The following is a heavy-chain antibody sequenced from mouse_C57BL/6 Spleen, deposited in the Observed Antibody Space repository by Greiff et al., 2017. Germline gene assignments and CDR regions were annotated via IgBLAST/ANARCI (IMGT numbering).Heavy chain of an antibody. CDR1: GYTFTSYW. V-gene: IGHV1-72*01. CDR3: AREVLREWWYFDV. CDR2: IDPNSGGT. J-gene: IGHJ1*03. D-gene: IGHD1-1*01. Sequence: VQLQESGAELMKPGASVKLSCKASGYTFTSYWMHWVKQRPGRGLEWIGRIDPNSGGTKYNEKFKSKATLTVDKPSSTAYMQLSSLTSEDSAVYYCAREVLREWWYFDVWGTGTTVTVSS.